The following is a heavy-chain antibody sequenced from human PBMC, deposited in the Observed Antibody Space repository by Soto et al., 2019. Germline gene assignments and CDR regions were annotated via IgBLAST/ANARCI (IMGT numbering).Heavy chain of an antibody. CDR1: GFTFRNYG. CDR2: TWYDGSNK. J-gene: IGHJ5*02. V-gene: IGHV3-33*01. CDR3: ARDVRSRRYDL. Sequence: QVQLVESGGGVVQPGRSLRLSCAASGFTFRNYGMHWVRQAPGKGLEWLAVTWYDGSNKYYADSVKGRFTISRDNSKNTLYLQMSSLRAEDTAVYYCARDVRSRRYDLWGQGTLVIVSS. D-gene: IGHD3-10*02.